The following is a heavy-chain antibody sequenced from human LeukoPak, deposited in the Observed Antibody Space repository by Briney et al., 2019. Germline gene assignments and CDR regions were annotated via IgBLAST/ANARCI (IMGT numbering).Heavy chain of an antibody. CDR2: ISMGSGYI. J-gene: IGHJ4*02. Sequence: GGSLRLSCAAPGFTFSSYSMNTVRQAPGKGLERVSPISMGSGYIYCADSVKGRFTISRENAKNSLYLQMNSLRAEDTAVYYCARKGGHYYDTSTSALGYWGQGTLVIVSS. V-gene: IGHV3-21*01. CDR3: ARKGGHYYDTSTSALGY. D-gene: IGHD3-22*01. CDR1: GFTFSSYS.